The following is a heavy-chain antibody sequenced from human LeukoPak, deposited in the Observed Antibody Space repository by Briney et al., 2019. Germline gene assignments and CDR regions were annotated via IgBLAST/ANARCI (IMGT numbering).Heavy chain of an antibody. Sequence: GASVKVSCKASGYTFTSYDINWVRQATGQGLEWMGWMNPNSGNTGYAQKFQGRVTMTRNTSIGTAYMELSSLRSEDTAVYYCARGRRIAAAGNVYYWGQGTLVTVSS. CDR1: GYTFTSYD. J-gene: IGHJ4*02. CDR3: ARGRRIAAAGNVYY. V-gene: IGHV1-8*01. CDR2: MNPNSGNT. D-gene: IGHD6-13*01.